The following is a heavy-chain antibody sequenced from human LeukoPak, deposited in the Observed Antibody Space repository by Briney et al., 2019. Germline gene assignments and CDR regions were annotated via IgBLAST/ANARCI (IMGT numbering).Heavy chain of an antibody. CDR3: ARVVGAIVATTYYFDY. V-gene: IGHV1-18*01. Sequence: ASVKVSCKASGYTFTSYGISWVRQAPGQGLEWMGWISAYNGNTNYAQKLQGRVTMTTDTSTSTAYMELRSLRSDDTAVYYCARVVGAIVATTYYFDYWGQGTLVTVSS. D-gene: IGHD5-12*01. CDR2: ISAYNGNT. CDR1: GYTFTSYG. J-gene: IGHJ4*02.